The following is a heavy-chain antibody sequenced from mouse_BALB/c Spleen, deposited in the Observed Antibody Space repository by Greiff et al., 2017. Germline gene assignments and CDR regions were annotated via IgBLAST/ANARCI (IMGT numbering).Heavy chain of an antibody. CDR3: ARQDYYGSRYYFDY. V-gene: IGHV5-9-3*01. Sequence: EVQRVESGGGLVKPGGSLKLSCAASGFTFSSYAMSWVRQTPEKRLEWVATISSGGSYTYYPDSVKGRFTISRDNAKNTLYLQMSSLRSEDTAMYYCARQDYYGSRYYFDYWGQGTTLTVSS. CDR1: GFTFSSYA. D-gene: IGHD1-1*01. CDR2: ISSGGSYT. J-gene: IGHJ2*01.